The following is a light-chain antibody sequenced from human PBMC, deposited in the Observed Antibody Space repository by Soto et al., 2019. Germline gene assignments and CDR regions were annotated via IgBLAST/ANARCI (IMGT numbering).Light chain of an antibody. CDR3: SSYAGSNNYV. J-gene: IGLJ1*01. CDR2: EVN. V-gene: IGLV2-8*01. Sequence: QSVLTQPPSASGSPRQSVTISCTGTSSDVGGYDFVSWYQQHPGKAPKLMIYEVNKRPSGVPDRFSGSKSGNTASLTVSGLQAEDEADYYCSSYAGSNNYVFGTGTKLTVL. CDR1: SSDVGGYDF.